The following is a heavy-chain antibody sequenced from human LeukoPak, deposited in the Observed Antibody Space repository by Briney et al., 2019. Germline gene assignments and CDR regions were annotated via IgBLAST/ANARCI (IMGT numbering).Heavy chain of an antibody. V-gene: IGHV3-23*01. Sequence: GESLRLSCAASGFTFSSYGMSWVRQAPGKGLEWVSAISGSGGSTYYADSVKGRFTISRDNSKNTLYLQMNSLRAEDTAVYYCAKDPHFTVTNWFDPWGQGTLVTVSS. CDR2: ISGSGGST. CDR1: GFTFSSYG. D-gene: IGHD4-17*01. CDR3: AKDPHFTVTNWFDP. J-gene: IGHJ5*02.